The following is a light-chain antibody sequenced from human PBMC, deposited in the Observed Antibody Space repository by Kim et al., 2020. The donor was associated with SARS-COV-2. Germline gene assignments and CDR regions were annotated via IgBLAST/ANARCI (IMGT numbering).Light chain of an antibody. CDR2: RAS. CDR1: QSISSW. J-gene: IGKJ4*01. V-gene: IGKV1-5*03. CDR3: QQYNDYPLT. Sequence: DIRMTQSPSTLSASVGDRVTITCRASQSISSWLAWYQQKPGKAPKLLISRASSLQSGVPSRFSGSDSGTEFSLTISSLQPDDFATYYCQQYNDYPLTFGGGTKVDIK.